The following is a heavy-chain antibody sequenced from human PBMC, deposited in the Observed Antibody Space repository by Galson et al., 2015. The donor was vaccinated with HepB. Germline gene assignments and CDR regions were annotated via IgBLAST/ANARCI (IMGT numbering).Heavy chain of an antibody. V-gene: IGHV1-18*01. Sequence: SVKVSCKASGYTFINYGINWVRQAPGQGLEWMGWISAYNGDTNYAQKLQGRVTMTTDTSTRIAYMELRSLRSDDTAVYYCARGPDYYDSSAYTVDYWGQGTLVTVSS. CDR3: ARGPDYYDSSAYTVDY. CDR1: GYTFINYG. D-gene: IGHD3-22*01. CDR2: ISAYNGDT. J-gene: IGHJ4*02.